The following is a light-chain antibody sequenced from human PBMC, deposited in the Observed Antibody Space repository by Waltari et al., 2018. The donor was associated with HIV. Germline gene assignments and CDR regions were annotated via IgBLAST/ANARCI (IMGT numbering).Light chain of an antibody. CDR2: EGM. CDR3: SSYAGSNNYV. CDR1: SSDVGGYNY. Sequence: QSALTQPPSASGSPGQSVTISCTGTSSDVGGYNYISWYQQHPGKAPKLMIYEGMKRPSGVPDRFSGSKSGNTASLTVSGLQAEDEADYYCSSYAGSNNYVFGTGTKVTVL. V-gene: IGLV2-8*01. J-gene: IGLJ1*01.